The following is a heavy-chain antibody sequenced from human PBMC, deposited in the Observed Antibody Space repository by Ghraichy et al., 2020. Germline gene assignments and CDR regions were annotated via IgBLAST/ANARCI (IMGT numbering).Heavy chain of an antibody. D-gene: IGHD1-26*01. CDR1: GFTFSSDA. CDR3: AKDKSGRYALDY. V-gene: IGHV3-30*01. CDR2: ISFDGSVK. J-gene: IGHJ4*02. Sequence: GESQNISCAASGFTFSSDAMHWVRQAPGKGLEWVAFISFDGSVKYYADSVRGRFTISRDNSKFALYVQMNSLRAEDTAIYYCAKDKSGRYALDYWGQGTLVTVPS.